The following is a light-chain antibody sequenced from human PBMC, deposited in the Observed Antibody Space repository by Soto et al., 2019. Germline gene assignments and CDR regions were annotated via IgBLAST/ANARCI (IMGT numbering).Light chain of an antibody. V-gene: IGKV3-11*01. CDR2: DAS. Sequence: EIVFTQSPATLSLSPGERATLSCRASQSVSSYLAWYQQKPGQAPRLLIYDASNRATGIPARFSGSGSGTDFTLTISSLEPADFAVYYCQQRSNWPSWTVGQGTKVDIK. J-gene: IGKJ1*01. CDR3: QQRSNWPSWT. CDR1: QSVSSY.